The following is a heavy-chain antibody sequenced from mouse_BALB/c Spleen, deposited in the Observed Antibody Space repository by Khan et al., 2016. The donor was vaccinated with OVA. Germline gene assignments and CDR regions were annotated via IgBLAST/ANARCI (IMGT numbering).Heavy chain of an antibody. V-gene: IGHV1S56*01. J-gene: IGHJ4*01. CDR1: GYTFTSYY. CDR2: IYPRDVNT. Sequence: QVRLQQSGPELVKVGASVRISCKASGYTFTSYYIHWVKQRPGQGLEWIGWIYPRDVNTKYNEKFKDKATLTADKSSSTVYMQLSSLTSEDAAVYFCARNYGMDYWGQGTSVTVSS. CDR3: ARNYGMDY.